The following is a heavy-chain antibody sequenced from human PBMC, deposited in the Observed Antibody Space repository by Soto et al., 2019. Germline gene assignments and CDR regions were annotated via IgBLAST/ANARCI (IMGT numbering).Heavy chain of an antibody. V-gene: IGHV4-39*01. Sequence: PSETXSLTCTVSGGSISSSSYYWGWIRQPPGKGLEWIGSIYYSGSTYYNPSLKSRFTISRDNSKNTLYLQMNSLRAEDTAVYYCARITGNYLEIDYWSQGTMVTVSS. D-gene: IGHD1-26*01. CDR2: IYYSGST. CDR3: ARITGNYLEIDY. CDR1: GGSISSSSYY. J-gene: IGHJ4*02.